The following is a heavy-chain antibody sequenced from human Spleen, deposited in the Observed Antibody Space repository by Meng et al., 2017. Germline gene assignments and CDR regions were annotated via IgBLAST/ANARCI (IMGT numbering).Heavy chain of an antibody. CDR1: GGSFSDYY. Sequence: QGQLQQWGAGLLKPSETLYLTCVVSGGSFSDYYWSWIRQPPGKGLEWIGEINHSGSTNYNPSLESRATISVDTSQNNLSLKLSSVTAADSAVYYCARGPTTMAHDFDYWGQGTLVTVFS. J-gene: IGHJ4*02. CDR3: ARGPTTMAHDFDY. V-gene: IGHV4-34*01. D-gene: IGHD4-11*01. CDR2: INHSGST.